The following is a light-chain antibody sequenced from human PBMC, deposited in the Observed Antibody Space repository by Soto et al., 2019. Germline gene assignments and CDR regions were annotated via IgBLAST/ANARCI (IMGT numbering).Light chain of an antibody. J-gene: IGKJ1*01. CDR1: QSISSW. V-gene: IGKV1-5*03. Sequence: DIQITQSPSTLSASVGDRVTITCRASQSISSWLAWYQQKPGKAPKLLIYKASSLESGVPSRFRGSGSGTEFTLTISRLQPDDFETYYCQQYNSYPWTFGQGTKVDIK. CDR3: QQYNSYPWT. CDR2: KAS.